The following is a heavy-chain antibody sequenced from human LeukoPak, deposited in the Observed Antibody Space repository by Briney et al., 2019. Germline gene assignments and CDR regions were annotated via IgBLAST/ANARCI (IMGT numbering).Heavy chain of an antibody. CDR2: LYTVGST. V-gene: IGHV3-53*01. D-gene: IGHD2-15*01. CDR1: GLTVSRRY. Sequence: GGSLRLSCAASGLTVSRRYMTWVRQAPGKGLEWVSVLYTVGSTYYADSVKGRFTISRDNSKNTLYLQMNNLRAEDTGVYYCATNGLLEDYYYYYMDVWGKGTAVTVPS. J-gene: IGHJ6*03. CDR3: ATNGLLEDYYYYYMDV.